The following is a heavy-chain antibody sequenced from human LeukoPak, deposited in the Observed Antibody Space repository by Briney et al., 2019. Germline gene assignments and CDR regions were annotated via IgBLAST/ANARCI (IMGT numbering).Heavy chain of an antibody. CDR1: GGSMTYYY. V-gene: IGHV4-59*08. Sequence: SSETLSLTCTVSGGSMTYYYWTWIRQPPGKGLEWIGYIYYSGNTNYNPSLKSRVTVSVDTSKNQFSLMLGSVTAADTAVFYCARQRGGYVDYWGQGTLVTVSS. J-gene: IGHJ4*02. CDR2: IYYSGNT. CDR3: ARQRGGYVDY. D-gene: IGHD2-15*01.